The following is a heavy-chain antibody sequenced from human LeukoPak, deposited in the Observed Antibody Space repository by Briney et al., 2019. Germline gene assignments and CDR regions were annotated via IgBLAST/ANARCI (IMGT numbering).Heavy chain of an antibody. D-gene: IGHD3-3*01. CDR3: ARHESSRGRIFGVAADY. J-gene: IGHJ4*02. Sequence: GESLKISCKGSGYSFTSYWIGWVRQMPGKGLEWMGIIYPGDSDTRYSPSFQGQVTISADKSISTAYLQWSSLKASDTAMYYCARHESSRGRIFGVAADYWGQGTLVTVSS. V-gene: IGHV5-51*01. CDR1: GYSFTSYW. CDR2: IYPGDSDT.